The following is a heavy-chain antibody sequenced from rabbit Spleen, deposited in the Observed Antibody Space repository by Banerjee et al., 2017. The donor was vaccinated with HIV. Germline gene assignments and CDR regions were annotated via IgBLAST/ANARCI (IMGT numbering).Heavy chain of an antibody. CDR1: GFTISSSYY. CDR3: ARGSAAMTMVIIGFYLNL. V-gene: IGHV1S40*01. Sequence: QSLEESGGGLVQPEGSLALTCKASGFTISSSYYMCWVRQAPGKGLECIACIYADRSGSTYYANWAKSRFAISRTSSTTVTLEMTSLTAADTATYFCARGSAAMTMVIIGFYLNLWGQGTLVTVS. J-gene: IGHJ4*01. D-gene: IGHD2-1*01. CDR2: IYADRSGST.